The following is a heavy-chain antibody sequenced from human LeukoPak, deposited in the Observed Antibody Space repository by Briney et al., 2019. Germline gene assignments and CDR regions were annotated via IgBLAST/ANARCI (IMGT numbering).Heavy chain of an antibody. CDR1: GFTFSSYA. Sequence: PGGSLRLSCAASGFTFSSYAMSWVRQAPGKGLEWVSVISNTGGSTFYADSVKGRFTISRDNSKITLYLQMNSLRAEDTAVYYCAKRASGSGTSLYYFDYWGQGTLVTVSS. J-gene: IGHJ4*02. V-gene: IGHV3-23*01. CDR3: AKRASGSGTSLYYFDY. CDR2: ISNTGGST. D-gene: IGHD3-10*01.